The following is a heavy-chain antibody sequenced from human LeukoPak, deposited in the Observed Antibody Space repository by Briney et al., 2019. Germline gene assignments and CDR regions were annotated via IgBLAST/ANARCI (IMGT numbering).Heavy chain of an antibody. Sequence: PGGSLRLSCAASGFTFSTYAMTWVRQAPGKGLEWVSTIRDSGGSTYYADSVKGRFTISRDNSRNTLYLQMSSLRAEDAAIYYCAKNCGVTCYSSFDYWGQGSLVTVSS. CDR2: IRDSGGST. CDR1: GFTFSTYA. V-gene: IGHV3-23*01. J-gene: IGHJ4*02. D-gene: IGHD2-15*01. CDR3: AKNCGVTCYSSFDY.